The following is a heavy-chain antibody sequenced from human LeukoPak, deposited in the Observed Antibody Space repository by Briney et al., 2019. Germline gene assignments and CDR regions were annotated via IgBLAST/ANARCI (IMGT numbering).Heavy chain of an antibody. CDR3: ARDIRLREDY. D-gene: IGHD5-12*01. J-gene: IGHJ4*02. V-gene: IGHV3-48*04. CDR1: GFTFSSYS. Sequence: TGGSLRLSCAASGFTFSSYSMNWVRQAPGKGLEWVSYISSSSTIYYADSVKGRFTISRDNAKNSLYLQMNSLRAEDTAVYYCARDIRLREDYWGQGTLVTVSS. CDR2: ISSSSTI.